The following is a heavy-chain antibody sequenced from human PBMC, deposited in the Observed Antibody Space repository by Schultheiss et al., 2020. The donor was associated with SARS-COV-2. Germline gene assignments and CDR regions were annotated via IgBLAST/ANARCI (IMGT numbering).Heavy chain of an antibody. V-gene: IGHV4-34*01. D-gene: IGHD1-26*01. CDR1: GGSFSGYY. CDR3: AREGEGGSIDY. CDR2: INHRGST. J-gene: IGHJ4*02. Sequence: SETLSLTCAVYGGSFSGYYWSWIRQPPGKGLEWIGEINHRGSTNYNPSLKSRVTISVDTSKNQLSLKLSSVTAADTAVYYCAREGEGGSIDYWGQGTLVTVSS.